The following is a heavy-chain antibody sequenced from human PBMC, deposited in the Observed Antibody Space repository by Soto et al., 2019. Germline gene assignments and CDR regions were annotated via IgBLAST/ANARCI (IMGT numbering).Heavy chain of an antibody. J-gene: IGHJ4*02. CDR1: GGSFSGYY. V-gene: IGHV4-34*01. Sequence: QVQLQEWGAGLLKPSETLSLTCAVYGGSFSGYYWSWIRQPPGKGLEWIGEINDSGSTNYNPPLKSRVTISVDTSKNQFSLKLSSVTAADTAVYYCASWGDSSGKPLNYWGQGTLVTVSS. CDR2: INDSGST. D-gene: IGHD3-22*01. CDR3: ASWGDSSGKPLNY.